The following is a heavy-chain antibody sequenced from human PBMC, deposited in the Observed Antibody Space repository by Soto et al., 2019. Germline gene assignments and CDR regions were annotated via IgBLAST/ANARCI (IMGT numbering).Heavy chain of an antibody. CDR2: INPHNGDT. V-gene: IGHV1-3*01. CDR1: GYTFTGYA. CDR3: ARDVLSSADI. J-gene: IGHJ3*02. Sequence: QVQLVQSGAEVKKPGASVKISCKGSGYTFTGYAIHWVRQAPGQGLEWMGWINPHNGDTRYSEMFQGTVPITRDTSANTAYMELSGLRSADTAVYYCARDVLSSADIWGQGTTVTVSS. D-gene: IGHD3-16*01.